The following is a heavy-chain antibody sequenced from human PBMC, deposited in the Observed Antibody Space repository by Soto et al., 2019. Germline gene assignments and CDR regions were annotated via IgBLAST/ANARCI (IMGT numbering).Heavy chain of an antibody. CDR1: GYSINSVDY. J-gene: IGHJ6*02. Sequence: SETLSLTCAVSGYSINSVDYWGWIRQPPGKGLEWIGRIYTSGSTNYNPSLKSRVTMSVDTSKNQFSLKLSSVTAADTAVYYCARELTGDFYYYYYGMDVWGQGTTVTVSS. D-gene: IGHD7-27*01. CDR3: ARELTGDFYYYYYGMDV. CDR2: IYTSGST. V-gene: IGHV4-38-2*02.